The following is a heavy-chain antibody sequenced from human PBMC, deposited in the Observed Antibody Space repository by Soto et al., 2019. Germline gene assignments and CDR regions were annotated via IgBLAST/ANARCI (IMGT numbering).Heavy chain of an antibody. V-gene: IGHV3-30-3*01. CDR3: ARVTPEYSGCDFPMKFDY. D-gene: IGHD5-12*01. J-gene: IGHJ4*02. CDR2: ISYDGSNK. Sequence: GGSLRLSCAASGFTFSSYAMHWVRQAPDKGLEWVAVISYDGSNKYYADSVKGRFTISRDNSKNTLYLQMNSLRAEDTAVYYCARVTPEYSGCDFPMKFDYWGQGTLVTVSS. CDR1: GFTFSSYA.